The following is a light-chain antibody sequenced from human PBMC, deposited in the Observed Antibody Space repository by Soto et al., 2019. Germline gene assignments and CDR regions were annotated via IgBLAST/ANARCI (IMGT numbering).Light chain of an antibody. V-gene: IGKV1-5*03. CDR3: QQYNTFSEA. CDR2: TAS. Sequence: DIQMTQSPSTLSASVGDRFTITFRASQTISKYLAWYQQKPGKAPNLLIYTASTLKSGVPSRFSGSGSGTEFTLTISSLQPDDFATYYCQQYNTFSEAFGQGTKVDI. CDR1: QTISKY. J-gene: IGKJ1*01.